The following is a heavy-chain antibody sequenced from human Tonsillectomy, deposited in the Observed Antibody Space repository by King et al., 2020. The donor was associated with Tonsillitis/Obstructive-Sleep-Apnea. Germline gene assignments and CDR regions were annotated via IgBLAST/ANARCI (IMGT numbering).Heavy chain of an antibody. D-gene: IGHD6-13*01. V-gene: IGHV3-20*04. CDR3: ARTPLGQLNHDAFDI. Sequence: VQLVESGGGVVRPGGSLRLSCAASGFTFDDYAMSWVRQAPGKGLEWVSGINWNGGITAYADSVRGRFTISRDNAKNSLYVQMDSLRAEDTALYYCARTPLGQLNHDAFDIWGQGTTVTVS. CDR1: GFTFDDYA. CDR2: INWNGGIT. J-gene: IGHJ3*02.